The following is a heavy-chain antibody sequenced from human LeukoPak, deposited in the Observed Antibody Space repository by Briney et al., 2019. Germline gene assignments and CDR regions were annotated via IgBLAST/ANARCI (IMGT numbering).Heavy chain of an antibody. Sequence: GGSPRLSCAASGFTFSSYGMHWVRKAPGKGLEWVAVISYDGSNKYYADSVKGRFTISRDNSKNTLYLQMNSLRAEDTAVYYCAKGLGYCSGGSCSTWGQGTLVTVSS. V-gene: IGHV3-30*18. CDR2: ISYDGSNK. D-gene: IGHD2-15*01. CDR1: GFTFSSYG. J-gene: IGHJ5*02. CDR3: AKGLGYCSGGSCST.